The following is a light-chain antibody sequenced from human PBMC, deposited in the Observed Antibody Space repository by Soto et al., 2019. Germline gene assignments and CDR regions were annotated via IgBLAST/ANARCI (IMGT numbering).Light chain of an antibody. CDR3: MTPPKTPFS. CDR1: QSLLHSNGYYY. CDR2: LGS. Sequence: IVLTQSPLSLPATPGEPASISCRSSQSLLHSNGYYYIEWYLQKPGQSPQLLIYLGSHRASGVPDRFSGSGSSTDFTLKISRVEAEDVGVYYCMTPPKTPFSCGQGTKLDI. V-gene: IGKV2-28*01. J-gene: IGKJ2*03.